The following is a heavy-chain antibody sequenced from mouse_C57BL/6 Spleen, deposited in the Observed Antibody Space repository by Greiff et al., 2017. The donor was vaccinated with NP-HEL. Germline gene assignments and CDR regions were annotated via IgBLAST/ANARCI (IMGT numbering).Heavy chain of an antibody. CDR2: IDPSDSET. V-gene: IGHV1-52*01. CDR3: ASGDTTVVAPFDY. J-gene: IGHJ2*01. CDR1: GYTFTSYW. D-gene: IGHD1-1*01. Sequence: VQLQQPGAELVRPGSSVKLSCKASGYTFTSYWMHWVKQRPIQGLEWIGNIDPSDSETHYNQKFKDKATLTVDKSSSTAYMQLSSLTSEDSAVYYCASGDTTVVAPFDYWGQGTTLTVSS.